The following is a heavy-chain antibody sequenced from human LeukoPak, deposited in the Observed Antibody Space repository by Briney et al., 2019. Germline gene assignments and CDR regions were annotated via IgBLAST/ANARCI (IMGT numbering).Heavy chain of an antibody. CDR1: GGTFSRYA. CDR3: ARTKISDAGYTSRPNSHYYYYGMDV. V-gene: IGHV1-69*05. J-gene: IGHJ6*02. D-gene: IGHD6-13*01. Sequence: GASVKVSCKASGGTFSRYALSWVRQAPGQGLEWMGGIIPILGTANYAQRFQGRVTITTDESTSIVYMELSGLRSEDTAVYYCARTKISDAGYTSRPNSHYYYYGMDVWGQGTTVTVSS. CDR2: IIPILGTA.